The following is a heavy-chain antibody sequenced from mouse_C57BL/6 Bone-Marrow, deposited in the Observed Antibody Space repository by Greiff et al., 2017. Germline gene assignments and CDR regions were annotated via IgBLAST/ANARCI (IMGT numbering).Heavy chain of an antibody. Sequence: VQRVESGAELVRPGASVTLSCKASGYTFTDYEMHWVKQTPVHGLEWIGAIDPETGGTAYNQKFKGKAILTADKSSSTAYMELRSLTSEDSAVYYCTSDDGVDYWGQGTTLTVSS. CDR3: TSDDGVDY. CDR2: IDPETGGT. V-gene: IGHV1-15*01. D-gene: IGHD2-12*01. J-gene: IGHJ2*01. CDR1: GYTFTDYE.